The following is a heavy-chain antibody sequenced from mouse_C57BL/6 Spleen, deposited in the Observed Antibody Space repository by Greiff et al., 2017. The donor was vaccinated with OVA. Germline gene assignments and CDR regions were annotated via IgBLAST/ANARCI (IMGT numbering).Heavy chain of an antibody. CDR3: AREGYYYGSSYYAMDY. V-gene: IGHV5-4*01. D-gene: IGHD1-1*01. CDR2: ISDGGSYT. Sequence: EVQVVESGGGLVKPGGSLKLSCAASGFTFSSYAMSWVRQTPEKRLEWVATISDGGSYTYYPDNVKGRFTISRDNAKNNLYLQMSHLKSEDTAMYYCAREGYYYGSSYYAMDYWGQGTSVTVSS. CDR1: GFTFSSYA. J-gene: IGHJ4*01.